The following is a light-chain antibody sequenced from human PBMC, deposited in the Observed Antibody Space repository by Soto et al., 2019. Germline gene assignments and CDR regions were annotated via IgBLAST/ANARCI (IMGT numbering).Light chain of an antibody. CDR2: DAS. V-gene: IGKV1-5*01. J-gene: IGKJ2*03. CDR1: QSISGW. CDR3: QQYNTR. Sequence: IQMTQSPSTLSASVGDRVTITCRASQSISGWLAWYQQKPGKAPKLLIYDASSLQSGVPSRFSGSGSGTEFTLTISSLQPADFATYYCQQYNTRFGQGTKLEIK.